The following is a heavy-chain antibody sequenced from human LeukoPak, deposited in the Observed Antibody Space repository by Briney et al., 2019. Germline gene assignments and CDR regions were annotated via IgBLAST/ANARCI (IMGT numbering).Heavy chain of an antibody. V-gene: IGHV4-34*01. Sequence: KPSETLSLTCAVYGGSFSGNSWSWIRQSPGNGMEWIGEINHSGSTNYNPSLKSRVTISVDTSKNQFSLKLSSVTAADTAVYFCARGGRYSGYAGYWGQGTLVTVSS. CDR2: INHSGST. CDR1: GGSFSGNS. CDR3: ARGGRYSGYAGY. D-gene: IGHD5-12*01. J-gene: IGHJ4*02.